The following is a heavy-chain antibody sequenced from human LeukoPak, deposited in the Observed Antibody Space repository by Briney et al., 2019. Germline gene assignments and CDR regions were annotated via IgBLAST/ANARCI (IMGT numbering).Heavy chain of an antibody. CDR1: GFTFDDYG. CDR3: AGDQSYYDSSGYYYPY. J-gene: IGHJ4*02. CDR2: INWNGGST. Sequence: GGSLRLSCAASGFTFDDYGMSWVRQAPGKGLEWVSGINWNGGSTGYADSVKGRFTISRDNAKNSLYLQMNSLRAEDTALYYCAGDQSYYDSSGYYYPYWGQGTPVTVSS. D-gene: IGHD3-22*01. V-gene: IGHV3-20*04.